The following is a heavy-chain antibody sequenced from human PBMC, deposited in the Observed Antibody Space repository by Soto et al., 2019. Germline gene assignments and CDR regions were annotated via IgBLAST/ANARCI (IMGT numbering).Heavy chain of an antibody. D-gene: IGHD3-10*01. J-gene: IGHJ6*03. CDR2: INHSGST. V-gene: IGHV4-34*01. CDR1: GGSFSGYY. Sequence: SETLSLTCAVYGGSFSGYYWSWIRQPPGKGLEWIGEINHSGSTNYNPSLKSRVTISVDTSKNQFSLKLSSVTAADTAVYYCAREGITMVRGVITGYYYYYMDVWGKGTTVTVSS. CDR3: AREGITMVRGVITGYYYYYMDV.